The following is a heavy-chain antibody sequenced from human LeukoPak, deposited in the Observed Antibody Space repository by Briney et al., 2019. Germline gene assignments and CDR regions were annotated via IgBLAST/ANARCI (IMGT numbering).Heavy chain of an antibody. CDR2: IIPIFGTA. CDR1: GGTFSSYA. Sequence: ASVKVSCKASGGTFSSYAISWVRQAPGQGLEWMGGIIPIFGTANYAQKFQGRVTITADKSTSTVYMELSSLRSEDTAVYYCARWGYSSSWTPGYYYYYYMDVWGKGTTVTVSS. D-gene: IGHD6-13*01. V-gene: IGHV1-69*06. CDR3: ARWGYSSSWTPGYYYYYYMDV. J-gene: IGHJ6*03.